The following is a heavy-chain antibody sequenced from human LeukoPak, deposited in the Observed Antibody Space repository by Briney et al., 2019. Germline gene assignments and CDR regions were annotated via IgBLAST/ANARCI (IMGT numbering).Heavy chain of an antibody. CDR1: GFTFSDYY. CDR3: ARVSSSSWTDFDY. J-gene: IGHJ4*02. V-gene: IGHV3-11*01. Sequence: PGGSLRLSCAASGFTFSDYYMSWIRQAPGKGLEWVSYMGSSGSTIYYADSVKGRFTISRDNAKNSLYLQMNSLRAEDTAVYYCARVSSSSWTDFDYWGQGTLVTVSS. CDR2: MGSSGSTI. D-gene: IGHD6-13*01.